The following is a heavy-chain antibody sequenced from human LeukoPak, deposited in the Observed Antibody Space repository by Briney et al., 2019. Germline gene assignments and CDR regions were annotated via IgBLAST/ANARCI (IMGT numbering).Heavy chain of an antibody. D-gene: IGHD2-2*01. CDR2: MNPNSGNT. V-gene: IGHV1-8*03. Sequence: ASVKVSCKASGYTFTSYDINWVRQATGQELEWMGWMNPNSGNTGYAQKFQGRVTITRNTSISTAYMELSSLRAEDTAVYYCARDSGYCSSTGCYVHYFDYWGQGTLVTVSS. CDR1: GYTFTSYD. CDR3: ARDSGYCSSTGCYVHYFDY. J-gene: IGHJ4*02.